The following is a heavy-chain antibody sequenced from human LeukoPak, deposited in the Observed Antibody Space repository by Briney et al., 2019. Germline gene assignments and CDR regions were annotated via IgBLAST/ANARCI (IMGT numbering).Heavy chain of an antibody. Sequence: GGSLRLSCAASGFTFSSYSMNWVRQAPGKGLEWVSCINSSSSYIYYADSVKGRFTISRDNAKNTVYLQMNSLRTEDTALYHCVRVLSGSWDWFDPWGQGTLVTVSS. CDR1: GFTFSSYS. D-gene: IGHD3-22*01. V-gene: IGHV3-21*01. CDR2: INSSSSYI. CDR3: VRVLSGSWDWFDP. J-gene: IGHJ5*02.